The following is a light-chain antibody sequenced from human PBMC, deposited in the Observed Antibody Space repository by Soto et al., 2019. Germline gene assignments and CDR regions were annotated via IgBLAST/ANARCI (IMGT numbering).Light chain of an antibody. CDR1: QAISNY. CDR3: QNHKSYQWT. J-gene: IGKJ1*01. Sequence: DIQLTQSPSALSASVGDRATITCRSSQAISNYLAWFQQIPGQAPKRLSCAASTFESGVPSRFSGSGSGIEFSLTISSLQPEDFATYSCQNHKSYQWTFGQGTKVDIK. V-gene: IGKV1-17*03. CDR2: AAS.